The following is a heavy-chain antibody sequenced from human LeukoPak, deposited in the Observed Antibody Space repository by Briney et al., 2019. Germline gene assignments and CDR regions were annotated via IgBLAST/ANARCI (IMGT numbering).Heavy chain of an antibody. CDR2: IYHSGST. Sequence: SETLSLTCAVSGGSISSGGYSWSWIRQPPGKGLEWIGYIYHSGSTYYNPSLKSRVTISVDRSKNQFSLKLSSVTAADTAVYYCARMGYGDYVGAFDIWGQGTMVTVSS. J-gene: IGHJ3*02. CDR3: ARMGYGDYVGAFDI. V-gene: IGHV4-30-2*01. D-gene: IGHD4-17*01. CDR1: GGSISSGGYS.